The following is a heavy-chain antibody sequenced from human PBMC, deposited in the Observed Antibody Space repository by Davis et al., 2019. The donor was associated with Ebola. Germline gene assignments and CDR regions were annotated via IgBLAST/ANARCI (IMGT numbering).Heavy chain of an antibody. V-gene: IGHV4-34*01. CDR3: ARGAAGCYYGMHL. Sequence: PSETLSLTCAVYGGSFSRHYWSWIRQSPGRGLEWIGEINHSGDTNYNPSLKSRLTISVDTSKNQFSLKLSSVAVADTGVYYCARGAAGCYYGMHLWGQGVTVTVSS. J-gene: IGHJ6*02. CDR2: INHSGDT. CDR1: GGSFSRHY. D-gene: IGHD6-19*01.